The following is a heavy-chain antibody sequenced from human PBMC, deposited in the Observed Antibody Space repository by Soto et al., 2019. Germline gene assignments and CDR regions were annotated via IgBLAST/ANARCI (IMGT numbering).Heavy chain of an antibody. D-gene: IGHD3-10*01. CDR2: IYHSGST. CDR3: ARDDYYGSGSYYNGRLDWFDP. V-gene: IGHV4-38-2*02. Sequence: SETLSLTCAVSGYSISSGYYWGWIRQPPGKGLEWIGSIYHSGSTYYNPSLKSRVTISVDTSKNQFSLKLSSVTAADTAVYYCARDDYYGSGSYYNGRLDWFDPWGQGTLVTV. J-gene: IGHJ5*02. CDR1: GYSISSGYY.